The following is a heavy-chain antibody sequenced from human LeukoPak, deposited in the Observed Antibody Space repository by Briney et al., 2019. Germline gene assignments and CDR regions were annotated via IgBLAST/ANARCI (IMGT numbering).Heavy chain of an antibody. CDR1: GFTVSSNY. D-gene: IGHD3-9*01. V-gene: IGHV3-66*01. CDR2: IYSGGST. CDR3: ARRETYYDILTGYYVYGMDV. Sequence: GGSLRLSCAASGFTVSSNYMSWVRQAPGKGLEWVSVIYSGGSTYYADSVKGRFTISRDNSKNTLHLQMNSLRAEDTAVYYCARRETYYDILTGYYVYGMDVWGQGTTVTVSS. J-gene: IGHJ6*02.